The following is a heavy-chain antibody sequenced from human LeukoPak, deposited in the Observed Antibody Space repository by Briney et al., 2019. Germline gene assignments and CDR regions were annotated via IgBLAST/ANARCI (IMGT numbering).Heavy chain of an antibody. V-gene: IGHV3-30*02. CDR1: GFTFSSYG. J-gene: IGHJ4*02. CDR2: IRYDGSNK. D-gene: IGHD3-16*01. CDR3: AKSPVGYDSLNYYFDY. Sequence: GGSLRLSCAASGFTFSSYGMHWVRQAPGKGLEWVAFIRYDGSNKYYADSVKGRFTISRDNSKNTLYLQMNSLRAEDTAVYYCAKSPVGYDSLNYYFDYWGQGTLVTVSS.